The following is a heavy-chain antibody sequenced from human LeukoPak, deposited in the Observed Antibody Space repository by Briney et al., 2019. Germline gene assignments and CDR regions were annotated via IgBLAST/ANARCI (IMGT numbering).Heavy chain of an antibody. CDR1: RINFNSYW. CDR3: ARALSDFWTGYFFDS. V-gene: IGHV3-7*01. CDR2: IKQDGSET. J-gene: IGHJ4*02. D-gene: IGHD3/OR15-3a*01. Sequence: GGSLRLSCAVSRINFNSYWMTWVRQAPGKGLEWVANIKQDGSETYYMDSVKGRFSISRDNAKNSRYLQMNSLRAEDTAVYYCARALSDFWTGYFFDSWGQGTLVTVSS.